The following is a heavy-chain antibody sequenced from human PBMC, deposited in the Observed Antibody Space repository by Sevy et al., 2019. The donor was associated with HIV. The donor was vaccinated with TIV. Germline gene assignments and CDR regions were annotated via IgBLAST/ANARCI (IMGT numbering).Heavy chain of an antibody. D-gene: IGHD3-22*01. CDR3: ARARKYYYDSSGYAFDI. J-gene: IGHJ3*02. CDR2: ISSSSSTI. V-gene: IGHV3-48*01. Sequence: GGSLRLSCAASGFTFSSYSMNWVRQAPGKGLEWVSYISSSSSTIYYADSVKGRFTISRDNAKNSLYLQMNSLRAEDKAVYYCARARKYYYDSSGYAFDIWGQGTMVTVSS. CDR1: GFTFSSYS.